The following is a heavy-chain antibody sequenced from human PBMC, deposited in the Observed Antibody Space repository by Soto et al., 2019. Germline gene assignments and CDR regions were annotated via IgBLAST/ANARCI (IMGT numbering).Heavy chain of an antibody. J-gene: IGHJ5*02. Sequence: QVQLVQSGAEVKKPGSSVKVSCKASGGTFSSYTISWVRQAPGQGLEWMGRIIPILGIANYAQKFQGRVTITADKSMSTAYMELSSLRSEDTAVYYCASTPLYYGSGTVWFDPWGQGTLVTVSS. CDR1: GGTFSSYT. CDR3: ASTPLYYGSGTVWFDP. V-gene: IGHV1-69*02. D-gene: IGHD3-10*01. CDR2: IIPILGIA.